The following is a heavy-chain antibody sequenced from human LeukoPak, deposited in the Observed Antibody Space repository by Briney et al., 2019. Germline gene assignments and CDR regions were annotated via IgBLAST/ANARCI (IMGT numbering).Heavy chain of an antibody. D-gene: IGHD1-26*01. CDR3: ARSGVEWELLS. Sequence: ASVKVSCKAPGYTFTGYYMHWVRQAPGQGLEWMGRINPNSGGTNYAQKFQGRVTMTRDTSISTAYMELSRLRSDDTAVYYWARSGVEWELLSWGQGTLVTVSS. CDR2: INPNSGGT. CDR1: GYTFTGYY. V-gene: IGHV1-2*06. J-gene: IGHJ4*02.